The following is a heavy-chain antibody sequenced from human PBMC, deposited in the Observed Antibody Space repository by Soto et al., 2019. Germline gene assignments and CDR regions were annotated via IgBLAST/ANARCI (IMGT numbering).Heavy chain of an antibody. Sequence: ETLSLTCTVSGGSISSYYWSWIRQPPGKGLEWIGYIYYSGSTNYNPSLKSRVTISVDTSKNQFSLKLSSVTAADTAVYYCARLRRIPDAFDIWAQGTMVTVS. CDR3: ARLRRIPDAFDI. CDR2: IYYSGST. V-gene: IGHV4-59*08. J-gene: IGHJ3*02. CDR1: GGSISSYY.